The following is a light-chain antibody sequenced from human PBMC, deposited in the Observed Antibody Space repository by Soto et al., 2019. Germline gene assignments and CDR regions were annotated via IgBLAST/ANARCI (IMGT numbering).Light chain of an antibody. J-gene: IGKJ1*01. CDR1: QSISSW. V-gene: IGKV1-5*03. Sequence: DIQITQSPSTLSASVGDRVTITCRASQSISSWLAWYQQKPGKAPKLLIYKASSLESGVPSRFSGSGSGTEFTLTISSLQPDDFATYYCQQYKSYPWTFGQGTQVEIK. CDR3: QQYKSYPWT. CDR2: KAS.